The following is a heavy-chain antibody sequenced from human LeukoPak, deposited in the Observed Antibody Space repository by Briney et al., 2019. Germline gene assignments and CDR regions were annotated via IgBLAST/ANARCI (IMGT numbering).Heavy chain of an antibody. Sequence: GGSLRLSCAASGFTFSSYAMSCVRQAPGKGLEWVSAISGSGGSTYYADSVKGRFTISRDNSKNTLYLQMNGLRAEDTAVYYCARGTSSGYFQLYFDYWGQGTLVTVSS. D-gene: IGHD3-22*01. CDR3: ARGTSSGYFQLYFDY. J-gene: IGHJ4*02. CDR1: GFTFSSYA. V-gene: IGHV3-23*01. CDR2: ISGSGGST.